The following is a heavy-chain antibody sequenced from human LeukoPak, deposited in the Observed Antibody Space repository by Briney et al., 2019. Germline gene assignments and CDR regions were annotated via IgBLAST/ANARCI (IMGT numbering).Heavy chain of an antibody. CDR2: IRGSGGNK. D-gene: IGHD6-13*01. V-gene: IGHV3-23*01. CDR3: AKTAILGATRWYYNYFDF. J-gene: IGHJ4*02. Sequence: GGSLRLSCAASGFTFSSYAMSWVRQAPGKGLEWVAAIRGSGGNKYYADSVKGRFTISRDNSKNTLYLQMNRLRAEDTAVYYCAKTAILGATRWYYNYFDFWGQETLVTVSS. CDR1: GFTFSSYA.